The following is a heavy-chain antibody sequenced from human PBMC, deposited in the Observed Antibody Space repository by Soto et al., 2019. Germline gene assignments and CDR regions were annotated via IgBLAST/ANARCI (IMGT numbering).Heavy chain of an antibody. CDR1: GFTFSNSW. Sequence: GGSLRLSCAASGFTFSNSWMSWVRQAPGKGLEWVADINPVESEKYYVDSVKGRFTVSRDNAKNSLYLQMNSLRVEDTALYYCARDPAWGSLDYWGLGTLFTVSS. CDR3: ARDPAWGSLDY. J-gene: IGHJ4*02. V-gene: IGHV3-7*01. CDR2: INPVESEK. D-gene: IGHD7-27*01.